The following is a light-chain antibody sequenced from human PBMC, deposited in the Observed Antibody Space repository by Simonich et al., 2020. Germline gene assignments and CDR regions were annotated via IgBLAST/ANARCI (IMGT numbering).Light chain of an antibody. J-gene: IGLJ2*01. CDR3: SSYAGSNNLV. V-gene: IGLV2-8*01. CDR2: DVS. Sequence: QSALTQPPSASGSPGQSVTISCTGTSSDVGGSNYVSWYQQHPGKAPKLMIYDVSKRPSGVSNRFSGSKSGNTASLTISGLQAEDEADYYCSSYAGSNNLVFGGGTKLTVL. CDR1: SSDVGGSNY.